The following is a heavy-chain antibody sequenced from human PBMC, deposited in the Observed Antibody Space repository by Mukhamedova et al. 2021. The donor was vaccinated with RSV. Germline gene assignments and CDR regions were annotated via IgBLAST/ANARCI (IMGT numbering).Heavy chain of an antibody. CDR2: ISSSSSTI. D-gene: IGHD3-10*01. CDR3: ARETYMVRGALSLMDY. V-gene: IGHV3-48*02. J-gene: IGHJ4*02. Sequence: VRQAPGKGLEWVSYISSSSSTIYYADSVKGRFTISRDNAKNSLYLQMNSLRDEDTAVYYCARETYMVRGALSLMDYWGKGTLVT.